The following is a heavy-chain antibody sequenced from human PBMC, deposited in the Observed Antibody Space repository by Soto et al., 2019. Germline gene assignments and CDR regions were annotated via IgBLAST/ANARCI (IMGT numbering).Heavy chain of an antibody. Sequence: QLQLQESGPGLVKPSETLSLTCTVSCGSISSSSYYWGWIRQPPGKGLEWIGGIYYSGSTYYTPSLKSRVTIAVDTSKNPFSLTLSSVTAADTAVYYCARRLYYDSSGFEGGGMDVWGQVTTVTVSS. CDR2: IYYSGST. J-gene: IGHJ6*02. CDR1: CGSISSSSYY. D-gene: IGHD3-22*01. V-gene: IGHV4-39*01. CDR3: ARRLYYDSSGFEGGGMDV.